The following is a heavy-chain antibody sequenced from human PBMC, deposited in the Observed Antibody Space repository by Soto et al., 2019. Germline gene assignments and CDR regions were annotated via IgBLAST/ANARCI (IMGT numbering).Heavy chain of an antibody. J-gene: IGHJ5*02. Sequence: SETLSLTCTVSGGSISSSSYYWGWIRQPPGKGLEWIGSIYYSGSTYYNPSLKSRVTISVDTSKNQFSLKLSSVTAADTAVYYCARQGAYCGGDCYTPDDWFDPWGQGTLVT. CDR1: GGSISSSSYY. CDR3: ARQGAYCGGDCYTPDDWFDP. CDR2: IYYSGST. D-gene: IGHD2-21*02. V-gene: IGHV4-39*01.